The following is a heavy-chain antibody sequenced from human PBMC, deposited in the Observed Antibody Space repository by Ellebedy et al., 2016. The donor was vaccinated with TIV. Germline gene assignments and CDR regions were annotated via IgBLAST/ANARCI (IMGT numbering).Heavy chain of an antibody. Sequence: GSLRLSCTVSGGSVTRSGYYWAWVRQPPGKGLEWIASLYNSGNTHYNPSLKSRVSISADTSKNQFSLMVRSVTAADTAVYYCGSFDDYDFDFWGQGTLVTVSS. D-gene: IGHD3-9*01. CDR3: GSFDDYDFDF. CDR2: LYNSGNT. CDR1: GGSVTRSGYY. J-gene: IGHJ4*02. V-gene: IGHV4-39*07.